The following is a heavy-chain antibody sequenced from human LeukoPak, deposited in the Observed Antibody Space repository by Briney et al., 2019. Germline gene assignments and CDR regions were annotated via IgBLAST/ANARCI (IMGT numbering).Heavy chain of an antibody. Sequence: ASEKVSCKASGYTFTSYGISWVRQAPGQGLEWMGWISAHNGNTNYAQKLQGRVTMTTDTSTSTAYMELRSLRSDDTAVYYCATTRYDSSGYYYPDAFDIWGQGTMVTVSS. CDR1: GYTFTSYG. CDR2: ISAHNGNT. J-gene: IGHJ3*02. CDR3: ATTRYDSSGYYYPDAFDI. V-gene: IGHV1-18*01. D-gene: IGHD3-22*01.